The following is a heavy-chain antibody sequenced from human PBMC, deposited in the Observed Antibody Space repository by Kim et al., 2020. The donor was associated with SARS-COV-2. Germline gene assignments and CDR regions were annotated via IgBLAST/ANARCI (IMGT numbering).Heavy chain of an antibody. V-gene: IGHV1-58*01. Sequence: AQKMQERVTITRDMSTSTADMELSSLRSEDTAVYYCAAKRESSRPEWFDPWGQGTLVTVSS. CDR3: AAKRESSRPEWFDP. D-gene: IGHD6-13*01. J-gene: IGHJ5*02.